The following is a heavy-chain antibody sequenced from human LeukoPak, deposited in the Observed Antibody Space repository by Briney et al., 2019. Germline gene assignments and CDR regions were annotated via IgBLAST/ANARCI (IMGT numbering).Heavy chain of an antibody. CDR3: ARDAPDSSGLGYYFDY. CDR1: GFTFSSYG. Sequence: PGGSLRLSCAASGFTFSSYGMHWVRQAPGKGLEWVAVISYDGSNKYYADSVKGRFTISRDNSKNTLYLQMNSLRAEDTAVYYCARDAPDSSGLGYYFDYWGQGTLVTVSS. D-gene: IGHD3-22*01. V-gene: IGHV3-30*03. J-gene: IGHJ4*02. CDR2: ISYDGSNK.